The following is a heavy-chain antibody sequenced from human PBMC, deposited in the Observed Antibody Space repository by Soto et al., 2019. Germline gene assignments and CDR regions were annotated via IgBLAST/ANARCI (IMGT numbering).Heavy chain of an antibody. CDR3: AGGPDSRKKGY. CDR2: IFNIGST. J-gene: IGHJ4*02. D-gene: IGHD2-15*01. CDR1: GDSVSGTSYY. Sequence: TLSLTCTVSGDSVSGTSYYWSWIRQPPGKGLEWIGFIFNIGSTNYNPSLKRRVTISADTSKNHFSLQLTSVTAADTAVYYCAGGPDSRKKGYWGQGMWVTVSP. V-gene: IGHV4-61*01.